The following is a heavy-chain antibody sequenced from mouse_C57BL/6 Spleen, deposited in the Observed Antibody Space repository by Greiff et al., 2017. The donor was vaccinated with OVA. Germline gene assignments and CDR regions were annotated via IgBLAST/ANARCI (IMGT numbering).Heavy chain of an antibody. CDR3: TRVVATKAWFAY. CDR2: IDPETGGT. V-gene: IGHV1-15*01. J-gene: IGHJ3*01. Sequence: QVQLKQSGAELVRPGASVTLSCKASGYTFTDYEMHWVKQTPVHGLEWIGAIDPETGGTAYNQKFKGKAILTADKSSSTAYMELRSLTSEDSAVYYCTRVVATKAWFAYWGQGTLVTVSA. CDR1: GYTFTDYE. D-gene: IGHD1-1*01.